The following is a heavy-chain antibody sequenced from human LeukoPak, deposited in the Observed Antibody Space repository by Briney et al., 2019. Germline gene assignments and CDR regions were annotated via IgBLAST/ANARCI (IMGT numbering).Heavy chain of an antibody. D-gene: IGHD3-22*01. V-gene: IGHV7-4-1*02. J-gene: IGHJ4*02. CDR1: GYTFTSYA. CDR2: INTNTGNP. Sequence: ASVKVSCKASGYTFTSYAMNWVRQAPGQGLEWMGWINTNTGNPTYAQGFTGRFVFSLDTSVSTAYLQISSLKAEDTAVYYCARHAYHDDNSDYYFVDWGQGTLVTVSS. CDR3: ARHAYHDDNSDYYFVD.